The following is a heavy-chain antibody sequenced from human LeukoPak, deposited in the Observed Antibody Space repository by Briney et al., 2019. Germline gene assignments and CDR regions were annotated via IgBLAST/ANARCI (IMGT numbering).Heavy chain of an antibody. J-gene: IGHJ4*02. D-gene: IGHD3-10*01. Sequence: SETLSLTCTVSGGSISSYYWSWIRQPPGKGLEWIGYIYYSGSTNYNPSLKSRVTISVDTSKNQFSLKLSSVTAADTAVYYCARDIYGSGEYFDYWGQGTLVTVSS. V-gene: IGHV4-59*12. CDR3: ARDIYGSGEYFDY. CDR1: GGSISSYY. CDR2: IYYSGST.